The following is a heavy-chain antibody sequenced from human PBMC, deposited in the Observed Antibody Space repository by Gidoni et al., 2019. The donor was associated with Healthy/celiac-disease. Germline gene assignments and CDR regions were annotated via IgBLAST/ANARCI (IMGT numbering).Heavy chain of an antibody. CDR3: ARRQLKLLFGSGSYYNGAENWFDP. CDR2: IYYSGST. D-gene: IGHD3-10*01. Sequence: QLQLQESGPGLVKPSETLSLTCTVSGGSISSSSYYWGWIRQPPGKGLEWIGSIYYSGSTYYNPSLKSRVTISVDTSKNQFSLKLSSVTAADTAVYYCARRQLKLLFGSGSYYNGAENWFDPWGQGTLVTVSS. V-gene: IGHV4-39*01. J-gene: IGHJ5*02. CDR1: GGSISSSSYY.